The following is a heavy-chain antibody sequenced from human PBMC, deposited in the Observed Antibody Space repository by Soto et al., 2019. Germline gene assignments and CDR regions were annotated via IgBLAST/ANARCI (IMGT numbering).Heavy chain of an antibody. CDR2: VSFRGDI. CDR1: GFMLSSYT. CDR3: ARGCSSASCYYY. D-gene: IGHD2-2*01. Sequence: RRLSCTASGFMLSSYTMNWVRQAPVKGLEWVSSVSFRGDIYYADSLEGRFTISRDDAKNSLYLQMNSLRAEDTAVYYCARGCSSASCYYYWGQGTLVTGSS. V-gene: IGHV3-21*01. J-gene: IGHJ4*02.